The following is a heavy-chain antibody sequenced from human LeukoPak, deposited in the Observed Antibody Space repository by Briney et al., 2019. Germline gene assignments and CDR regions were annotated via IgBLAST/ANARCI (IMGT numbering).Heavy chain of an antibody. D-gene: IGHD3-10*01. CDR2: LYSGGTT. Sequence: GGSLRLSCAASGFTFSSYWMSWVRQAPGKGLDWVSVLYSGGTTYYADSVKGRFTISNSKNTLYLQMNSLRAEDTAVYYCAREDPYGSGFDYWGQGTLVTVSS. J-gene: IGHJ4*02. CDR1: GFTFSSYW. V-gene: IGHV3-66*01. CDR3: AREDPYGSGFDY.